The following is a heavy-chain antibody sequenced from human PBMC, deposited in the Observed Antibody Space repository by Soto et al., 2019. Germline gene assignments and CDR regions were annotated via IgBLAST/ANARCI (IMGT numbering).Heavy chain of an antibody. CDR3: ARGYGGNSGNVFDI. CDR1: GFTFSDYY. CDR2: ISSSSSST. Sequence: GGSLRLSCAASGFTFSDYYMSWIRQAPGKGLEWVSSISSSSSSTNYADSVKARFTISRDNAKNSLYLQMNSLRAEDTAVYYCARGYGGNSGNVFDIWGQGKMVTVSS. J-gene: IGHJ3*02. V-gene: IGHV3-11*06. D-gene: IGHD4-17*01.